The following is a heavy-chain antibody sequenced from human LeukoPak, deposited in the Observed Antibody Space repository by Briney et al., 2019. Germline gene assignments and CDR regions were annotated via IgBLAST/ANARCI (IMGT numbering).Heavy chain of an antibody. J-gene: IGHJ4*02. CDR3: ARVGYCSSTSCPPVDY. V-gene: IGHV3-21*01. CDR1: GFTFSSYS. Sequence: PGGSLRLSCAASGFTFSSYSMNWVRQAPGKGLEWVSSISSSSSYIYYADSVKGRFTISRDNAKNSLYLQMNSLRAEDTAVYYCARVGYCSSTSCPPVDYWGQGTLSPSPQ. CDR2: ISSSSSYI. D-gene: IGHD2-2*01.